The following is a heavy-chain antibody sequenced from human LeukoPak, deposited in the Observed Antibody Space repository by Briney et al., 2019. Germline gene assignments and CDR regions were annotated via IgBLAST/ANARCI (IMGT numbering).Heavy chain of an antibody. CDR1: GYSFTTYW. V-gene: IGHV5-51*01. D-gene: IGHD3-16*02. Sequence: GESLKISCKGSGYSFTTYWVGWLRQMPGKGLEWMGTIYPGDSDTRYSPSFQGQVTISADKSISTAYLQWSSLKASDTAMYYCARMIGLGEVSPYFDYWGQGSLVTVSS. J-gene: IGHJ4*02. CDR2: IYPGDSDT. CDR3: ARMIGLGEVSPYFDY.